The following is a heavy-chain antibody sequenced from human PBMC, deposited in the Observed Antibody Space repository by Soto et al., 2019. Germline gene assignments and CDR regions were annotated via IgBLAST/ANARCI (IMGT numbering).Heavy chain of an antibody. CDR1: GFTFDDYA. Sequence: GGSLRLSCAASGFTFDDYAMHWVRQAPGKGLEWVSGISWNSGSIGYADSVKGRFTISRDNAKNSLYLQMNSLRAEDTALYYCAKDRGMVLLWFGEFHDAFDIWGQGTMVTVSS. CDR2: ISWNSGSI. D-gene: IGHD3-10*01. V-gene: IGHV3-9*01. CDR3: AKDRGMVLLWFGEFHDAFDI. J-gene: IGHJ3*02.